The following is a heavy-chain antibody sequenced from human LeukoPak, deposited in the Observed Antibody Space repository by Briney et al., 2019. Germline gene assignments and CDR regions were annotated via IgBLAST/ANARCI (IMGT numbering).Heavy chain of an antibody. V-gene: IGHV1-18*04. CDR2: ISAYNGNT. J-gene: IGHJ4*02. Sequence: ASVKVSCKASGYTLTSYGISWVRQAPRQGLEWMGWISAYNGNTNYAQKLQGRVTMTTDTSTSTAYMELRSLRSDDTAVYYCARVPDHYGDRHYGDYWGQGTLVTVSS. CDR1: GYTLTSYG. CDR3: ARVPDHYGDRHYGDY. D-gene: IGHD4-17*01.